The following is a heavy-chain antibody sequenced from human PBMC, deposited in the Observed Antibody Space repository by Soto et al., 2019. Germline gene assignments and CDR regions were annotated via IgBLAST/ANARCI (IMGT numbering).Heavy chain of an antibody. D-gene: IGHD5-12*01. CDR1: GGTFSNST. V-gene: IGHV1-69*02. CDR3: ARFKLGDDY. J-gene: IGHJ4*02. CDR2: LIPILGLA. Sequence: QVPLVQSGAEVRKPGSSVKVSCQASGGTFSNSTVTWVRQAPGQGLEWMGRLIPILGLANYAQKFRGRLTITADKSTTTAYMELRSLRSEVTAIYYCARFKLGDDYWGQGTRVTVSS.